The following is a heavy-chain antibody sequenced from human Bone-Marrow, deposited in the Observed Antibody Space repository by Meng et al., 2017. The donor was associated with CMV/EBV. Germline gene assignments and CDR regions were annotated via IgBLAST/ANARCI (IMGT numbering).Heavy chain of an antibody. J-gene: IGHJ5*02. V-gene: IGHV1-2*02. Sequence: ASVKVSCKASGYTFTGYYMHWVRQAPGQGLEWMGWINPNSGGTNYAQKFQGRVTMTRDTSISTAYMELSRLRYDDTAVYYCARGGAFTVTRHPNNWFDPWGQGTLVTVSS. D-gene: IGHD4-11*01. CDR1: GYTFTGYY. CDR3: ARGGAFTVTRHPNNWFDP. CDR2: INPNSGGT.